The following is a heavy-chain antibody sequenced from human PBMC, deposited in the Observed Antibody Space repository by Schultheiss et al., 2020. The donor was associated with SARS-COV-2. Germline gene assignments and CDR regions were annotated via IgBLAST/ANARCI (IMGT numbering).Heavy chain of an antibody. CDR1: GFTFSSYV. CDR2: ISGSGGST. V-gene: IGHV3-23*01. CDR3: ARVMGSSGPAFY. D-gene: IGHD6-19*01. Sequence: GGSLRLSCAASGFTFSSYVMTWVRQAPGKGLEWVSAISGSGGSTYYADSVKGRFTISRDNAKNSLYLQMSSLRVEDTALYYCARVMGSSGPAFYWGQGTLVTVSS. J-gene: IGHJ4*02.